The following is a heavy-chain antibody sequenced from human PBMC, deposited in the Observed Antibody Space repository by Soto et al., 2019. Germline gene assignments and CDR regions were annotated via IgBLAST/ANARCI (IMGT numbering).Heavy chain of an antibody. J-gene: IGHJ4*02. CDR1: GFTFSSYA. CDR2: ISGSGGST. D-gene: IGHD1-26*01. V-gene: IGHV3-23*01. Sequence: GSLRLSCAASGFTFSSYAMSWVRQAPGKGLEWVSAISGSGGSTYYADSVKGRFTISRDNSKNTLYLQMNSLRAEDTAVYYCAKAGGPNKTKYYFDYWGQGTLVTVSS. CDR3: AKAGGPNKTKYYFDY.